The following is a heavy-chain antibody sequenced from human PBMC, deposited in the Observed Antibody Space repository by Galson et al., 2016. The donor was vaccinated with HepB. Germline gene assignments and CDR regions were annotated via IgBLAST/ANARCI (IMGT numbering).Heavy chain of an antibody. V-gene: IGHV6-1*01. D-gene: IGHD4/OR15-4a*01. CDR1: GDSVSSVAAI. CDR3: ARAGAGNAAGLFDT. CDR2: TYYRSKWYN. J-gene: IGHJ5*02. Sequence: CAISGDSVSSVAAIWNWMRQSPSGGLEWLGRTYYRSKWYNVGAPSVKGRITISPDTSKNQFSLQLSSVTPEDTAIYYCARAGAGNAAGLFDTWGQGTPVTVSS.